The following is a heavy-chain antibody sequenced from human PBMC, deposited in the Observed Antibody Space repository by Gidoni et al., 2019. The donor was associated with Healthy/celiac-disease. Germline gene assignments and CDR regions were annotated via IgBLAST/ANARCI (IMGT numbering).Heavy chain of an antibody. D-gene: IGHD2-2*01. CDR3: ASFPIWDVVVPAPTDY. CDR1: GFTFSDYY. V-gene: IGHV3-11*01. J-gene: IGHJ4*02. Sequence: QVQLVESGGGLVKPGGSLRLSCAASGFTFSDYYMSWIRQAPGKGLEWVSYISSSGSTIYYADSVKGRFTISRDNAKNSLYLQMNSLRAEDTAVYYCASFPIWDVVVPAPTDYWGQGTLVTVSS. CDR2: ISSSGSTI.